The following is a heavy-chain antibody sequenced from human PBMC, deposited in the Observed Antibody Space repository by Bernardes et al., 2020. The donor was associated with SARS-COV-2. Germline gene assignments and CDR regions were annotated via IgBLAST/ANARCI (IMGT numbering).Heavy chain of an antibody. J-gene: IGHJ6*02. CDR2: INPNSGGT. CDR1: GYPFTGYY. Sequence: ASVKVSCKASGYPFTGYYMHWVRQAPGQGLEWMGWINPNSGGTNYAQKFQGRVTMTRDTSINTAYMELTRLRSDDTAVFYCAIPPTNYDRYGMDVWGQGTTVTVSS. CDR3: AIPPTNYDRYGMDV. D-gene: IGHD3-22*01. V-gene: IGHV1-2*02.